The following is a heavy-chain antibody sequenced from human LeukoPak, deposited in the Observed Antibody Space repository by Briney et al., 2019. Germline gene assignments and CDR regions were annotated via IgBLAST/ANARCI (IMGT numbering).Heavy chain of an antibody. CDR2: FYYTGST. J-gene: IGHJ3*02. CDR3: ARADFWGAFDI. Sequence: SETLSLTCTVSGGSIGSYYWSWIRQPPGKGLEWIGYFYYTGSTNYNPSLKSRVTISADTSKTQFSLRLNSVTAADTAVYYCARADFWGAFDIWGQGTMVTVSS. CDR1: GGSIGSYY. D-gene: IGHD3-3*01. V-gene: IGHV4-59*01.